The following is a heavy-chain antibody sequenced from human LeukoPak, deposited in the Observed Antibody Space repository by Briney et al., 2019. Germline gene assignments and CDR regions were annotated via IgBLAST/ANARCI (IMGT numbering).Heavy chain of an antibody. D-gene: IGHD3-10*01. J-gene: IGHJ4*02. V-gene: IGHV1-18*01. CDR2: ISAYNGNT. Sequence: GASVKVSCKASGYIFTSYVLHWVRQAPGQGLEWMGWISAYNGNTNYAQKLQGRVTMTTDTSTSTAYMELRSLRSDDAAVYYCARNTLLYGSGSYYLYWGQGTLVTVSS. CDR1: GYIFTSYV. CDR3: ARNTLLYGSGSYYLY.